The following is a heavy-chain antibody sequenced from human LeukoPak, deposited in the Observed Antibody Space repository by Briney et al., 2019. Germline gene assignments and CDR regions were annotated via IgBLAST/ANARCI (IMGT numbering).Heavy chain of an antibody. V-gene: IGHV1-69*04. CDR1: GGTFSSYT. Sequence: ASVKVSCKASGGTFSSYTISWVRQAPGQGLEWMGRIIPILGIANYAQKFQGRVTITADKSTSTAYMELSSLRSEDTAVYYCARDRDGYNHYYYYGMDVWGQGTTVTVSS. J-gene: IGHJ6*02. D-gene: IGHD5-24*01. CDR3: ARDRDGYNHYYYYGMDV. CDR2: IIPILGIA.